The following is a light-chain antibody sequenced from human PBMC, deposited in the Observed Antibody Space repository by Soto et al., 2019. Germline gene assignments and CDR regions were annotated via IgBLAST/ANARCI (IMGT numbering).Light chain of an antibody. CDR1: SSDVGGYDY. Sequence: QSVLTQPASVSGSPGQSITISCTGTSSDVGGYDYVSWYQLHPGKAPKLMVFEVNNRPSGVSYRFSGSKSGNTASLTISGLQADDEADYFCSSYSISTAYLFGTGTKLTVL. CDR2: EVN. J-gene: IGLJ1*01. V-gene: IGLV2-14*01. CDR3: SSYSISTAYL.